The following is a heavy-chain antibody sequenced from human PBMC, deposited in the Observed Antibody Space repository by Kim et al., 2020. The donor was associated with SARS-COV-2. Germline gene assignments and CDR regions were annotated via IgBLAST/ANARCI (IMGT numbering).Heavy chain of an antibody. J-gene: IGHJ5*02. V-gene: IGHV3-48*03. CDR3: ARDYDVAIFDH. D-gene: IGHD3-3*01. CDR1: GFSFSSYE. Sequence: GGSLRLSCAASGFSFSSYEMNWVRQAPGKGLEWISYITSSGSATFYADSVKGRFTISRDNAKNSLYLQMNSLRAEDTAIYYCARDYDVAIFDHWGQGTLVTVSS. CDR2: ITSSGSAT.